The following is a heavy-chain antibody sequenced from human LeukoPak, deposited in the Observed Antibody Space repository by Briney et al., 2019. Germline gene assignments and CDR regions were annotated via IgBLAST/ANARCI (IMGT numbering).Heavy chain of an antibody. V-gene: IGHV4-38-2*01. CDR1: GYSISSGYY. J-gene: IGHJ4*02. D-gene: IGHD1-26*01. CDR3: ATGWILGATLTY. CDR2: IFHSGST. Sequence: PSETLSLTCAVSGYSISSGYYWGWIRQPPGKGLEWIGTIFHSGSTYYNPSLKSRVTISVDTSKNQFSLKLSSVTAADTAVYYCATGWILGATLTYWGQGTLVTVSS.